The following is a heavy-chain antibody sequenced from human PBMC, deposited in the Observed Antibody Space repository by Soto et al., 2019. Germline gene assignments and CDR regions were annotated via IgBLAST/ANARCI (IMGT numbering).Heavy chain of an antibody. D-gene: IGHD3-22*01. J-gene: IGHJ6*03. Sequence: ASVKVSCKASGYTFTSYGISWVRQAPGQGLEWMGWISAYNGNTNYAQKLQGRVTMTTDTSTSTAYMELRSLRSDDTAVYYCARNPAPLPPLLPYYYYYYMDVWGKGTTVTVSS. CDR1: GYTFTSYG. V-gene: IGHV1-18*01. CDR2: ISAYNGNT. CDR3: ARNPAPLPPLLPYYYYYYMDV.